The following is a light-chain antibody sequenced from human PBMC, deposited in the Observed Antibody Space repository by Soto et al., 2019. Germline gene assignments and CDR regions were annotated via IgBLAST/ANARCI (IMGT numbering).Light chain of an antibody. J-gene: IGKJ2*01. CDR2: GAI. CDR1: ESVSSGY. V-gene: IGKV3-20*01. CDR3: QQYGSSPPS. Sequence: EIVLTQSPGTLSLSPGERVTLSCRASESVSSGYVGWYQQKPGQAPRLVIFGAIGRATGIPDRFRGSGSVTDFTLTISSLEPEDFAVYYCQQYGSSPPSFGQGTKLEIK.